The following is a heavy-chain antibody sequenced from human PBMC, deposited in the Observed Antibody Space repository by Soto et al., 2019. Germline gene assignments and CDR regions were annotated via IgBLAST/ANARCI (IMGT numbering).Heavy chain of an antibody. CDR1: GFTFSSYA. J-gene: IGHJ4*02. Sequence: PGGSLRLSCAASGFTFSSYAMSWVRQAPGKGLEWVSAISGSGGSTYYADSVKGRFTISRDNSKNTLYLQMNSLRAEDTAVYYCARLRYYGSGSYSDYWGQGTLVTVSS. CDR2: ISGSGGST. CDR3: ARLRYYGSGSYSDY. V-gene: IGHV3-23*01. D-gene: IGHD3-10*01.